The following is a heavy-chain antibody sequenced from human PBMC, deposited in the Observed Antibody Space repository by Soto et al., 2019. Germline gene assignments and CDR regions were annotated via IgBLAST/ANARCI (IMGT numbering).Heavy chain of an antibody. D-gene: IGHD1-26*01. CDR1: GGSISSYY. V-gene: IGHV4-59*01. CDR2: IYYTGST. J-gene: IGHJ4*02. CDR3: AGGIEGATTPFDY. Sequence: QVQLPESGPGLVKPSETLSLTCSVSGGSISSYYWNWIRQPPGNGLEWIGYIYYTGSTNYIPSLESRVTMSVDTSKNQLSLKLTSLTAADTAVYYCAGGIEGATTPFDYWGQGTLVTVSS.